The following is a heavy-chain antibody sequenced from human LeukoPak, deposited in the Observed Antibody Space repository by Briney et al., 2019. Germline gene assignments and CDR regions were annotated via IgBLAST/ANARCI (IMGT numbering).Heavy chain of an antibody. Sequence: GGSLRLSCAASGFTFSSYAMSWVRQAPGKGLEWVSAISGSGGSTYYADSVKGRFTISRDNSKNTLYLQMNSLRAEDTAVYYCAKSRGGITMVRGVINFDYWGQGTLVTVSS. CDR1: GFTFSSYA. J-gene: IGHJ4*02. CDR3: AKSRGGITMVRGVINFDY. CDR2: ISGSGGST. D-gene: IGHD3-10*01. V-gene: IGHV3-23*01.